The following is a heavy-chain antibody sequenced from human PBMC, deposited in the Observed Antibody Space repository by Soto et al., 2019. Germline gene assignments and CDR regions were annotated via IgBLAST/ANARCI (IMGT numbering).Heavy chain of an antibody. V-gene: IGHV1-69*01. CDR2: IIPIFGTA. D-gene: IGHD2-15*01. CDR3: ARVRYIVLPQGFDY. J-gene: IGHJ4*02. Sequence: QVQLVQSGAEVKKPGSSVKVSCKASGGTFSSYSISWVRQAPGQGLEWMGGIIPIFGTANYAQKFQSRVTITAEESTSTAYMELSSLRSEDTAVYYCARVRYIVLPQGFDYWGQGTMVTVSS. CDR1: GGTFSSYS.